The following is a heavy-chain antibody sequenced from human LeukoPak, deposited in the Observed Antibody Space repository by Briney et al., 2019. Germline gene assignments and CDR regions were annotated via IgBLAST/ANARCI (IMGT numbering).Heavy chain of an antibody. J-gene: IGHJ5*02. D-gene: IGHD5-18*01. CDR2: IYYSGST. CDR1: VGSISSSHYY. Sequence: SETLSLTCTVSVGSISSSHYYWGWIRQPPGKGLEWIGNIYYSGSTYYNPSLKTRVTISVDTSNNQFSLKVTSVTAADTALYYCARLRGGVQLWGAWGLGTLVTVSS. CDR3: ARLRGGVQLWGA. V-gene: IGHV4-39*01.